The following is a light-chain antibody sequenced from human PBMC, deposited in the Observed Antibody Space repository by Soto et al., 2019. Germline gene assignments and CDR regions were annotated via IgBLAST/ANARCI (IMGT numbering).Light chain of an antibody. CDR1: QSVSRR. CDR2: DAS. CDR3: HTYNSYSLHT. V-gene: IGKV1-5*01. J-gene: IGKJ2*01. Sequence: DIQMTQSPSTMSASVGDRITITCRASQSVSRRLAWYQQKPGKAPKLLIYDASILESWVPSRFSGRGSGTELTLTISSLQPDDCATYYCHTYNSYSLHTFGQGTKLEIK.